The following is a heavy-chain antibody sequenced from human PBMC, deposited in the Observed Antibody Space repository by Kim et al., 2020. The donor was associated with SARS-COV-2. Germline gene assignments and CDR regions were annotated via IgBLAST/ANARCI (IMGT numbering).Heavy chain of an antibody. D-gene: IGHD3-16*01. V-gene: IGHV1-69*13. Sequence: SVKVSCKASGGTFSSYAISWVRQAPGQGLEWMGGIIPIFGTANYAQKFQGRVTITADESTSTAYMELSSLRSEDTAVYYCARGDYDYVWGLASVAFDIWGQGTMVTVSS. CDR2: IIPIFGTA. CDR1: GGTFSSYA. J-gene: IGHJ3*02. CDR3: ARGDYDYVWGLASVAFDI.